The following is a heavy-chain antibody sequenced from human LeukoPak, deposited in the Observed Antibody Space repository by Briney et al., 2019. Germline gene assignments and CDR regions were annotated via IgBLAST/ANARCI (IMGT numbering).Heavy chain of an antibody. V-gene: IGHV1-18*01. Sequence: GASVKVSCKASGYTFTTYGISWVRQAPGQGLEWMGWVSAYKGNTNYAQKFQGRITMTTDTSTSTAYMELRSLRSDDTAMYYCAREYYDGSGYGPDYWGQGTLVTVSS. CDR1: GYTFTTYG. J-gene: IGHJ4*02. D-gene: IGHD3-22*01. CDR2: VSAYKGNT. CDR3: AREYYDGSGYGPDY.